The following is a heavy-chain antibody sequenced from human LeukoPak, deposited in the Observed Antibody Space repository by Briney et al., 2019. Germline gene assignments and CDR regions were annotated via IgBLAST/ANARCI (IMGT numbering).Heavy chain of an antibody. D-gene: IGHD3-22*01. J-gene: IGHJ6*03. CDR1: GGSISSSNW. V-gene: IGHV4-4*02. CDR2: IYHSGRT. Sequence: SETLSLTCTVSGGSISSSNWWSWVRQPPGKGLEWIGEIYHSGRTNYNPSLKSRVTISVDTSKNQFSLKLSSVTAADTAVYYCTRGSIAYYYMDVWGKGTTVTISS. CDR3: TRGSIAYYYMDV.